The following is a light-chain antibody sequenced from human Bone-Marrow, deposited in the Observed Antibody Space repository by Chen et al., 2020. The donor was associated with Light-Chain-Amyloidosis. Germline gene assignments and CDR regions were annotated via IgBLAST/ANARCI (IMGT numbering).Light chain of an antibody. Sequence: DILMTQTPLSLSVTPGQPAYISCKSSHSLLHSDGRTYLFWFLQKPGQPPQLLMYEVSTRFSGVPDKFTGSGSGTHFTLNISRVEAEDVGIYYCMQSIQLPRTFGQGTKVEIK. V-gene: IGKV2D-29*01. J-gene: IGKJ1*01. CDR1: HSLLHSDGRTY. CDR3: MQSIQLPRT. CDR2: EVS.